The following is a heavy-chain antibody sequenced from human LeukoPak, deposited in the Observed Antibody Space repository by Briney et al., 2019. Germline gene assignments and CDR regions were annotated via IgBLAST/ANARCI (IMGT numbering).Heavy chain of an antibody. CDR2: IKRDGSEK. J-gene: IGHJ3*02. CDR1: GFTFSNYW. D-gene: IGHD6-19*01. Sequence: GGSLRLSCAASGFTFSNYWVTWVRQAPGKGLEWVATIKRDGSEKYYVDSVKGRFTISRDNAKNSLYLQMNRLRAEDTAVYYCARSQQWLVQGALDIWGQGTLVTVSS. V-gene: IGHV3-7*01. CDR3: ARSQQWLVQGALDI.